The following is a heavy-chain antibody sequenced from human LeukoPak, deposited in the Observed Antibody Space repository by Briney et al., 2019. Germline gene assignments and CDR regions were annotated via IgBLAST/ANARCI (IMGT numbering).Heavy chain of an antibody. CDR3: ARDGSINSQNWFDP. CDR1: RFIFSVYG. J-gene: IGHJ5*02. D-gene: IGHD3-10*01. CDR2: MSYDENTE. Sequence: GGSLTLSCVASRFIFSVYGMHWVRQAPGKGLEWVAFMSYDENTEYYIDSVKGRFTISRDNSKNTLFLQLNNLRPEDTGVYYCARDGSINSQNWFDPWGQGTLVIVSS. V-gene: IGHV3-33*05.